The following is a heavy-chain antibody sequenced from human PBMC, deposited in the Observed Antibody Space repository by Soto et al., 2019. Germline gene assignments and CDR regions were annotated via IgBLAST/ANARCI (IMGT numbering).Heavy chain of an antibody. Sequence: PSETLSLTCTVSGGSISSSSYYWGWIRQPPGKGLEWIGSIYYSGSTYYNPSLKSRVTISVDTSKNQFSLKLSSVTAADTAVYYCARSIAAAGTGLWFDPWGQGTLVTVSS. V-gene: IGHV4-39*01. CDR2: IYYSGST. CDR1: GGSISSSSYY. D-gene: IGHD6-13*01. J-gene: IGHJ5*02. CDR3: ARSIAAAGTGLWFDP.